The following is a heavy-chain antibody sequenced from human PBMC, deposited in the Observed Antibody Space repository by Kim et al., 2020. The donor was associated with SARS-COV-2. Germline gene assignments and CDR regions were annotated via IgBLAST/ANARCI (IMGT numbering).Heavy chain of an antibody. CDR1: GYTFTSYY. Sequence: ASVKVSCKASGYTFTSYYMHWVRQAPGQGLEWMGIINPSGGSTSYAQKFQGRVTMTRDTSTSTVYMELSSLRSEDTAVYYCASGIPWELGVGSNYYGMDVWGQGTTVTVSS. CDR3: ASGIPWELGVGSNYYGMDV. CDR2: INPSGGST. J-gene: IGHJ6*02. V-gene: IGHV1-46*01. D-gene: IGHD1-26*01.